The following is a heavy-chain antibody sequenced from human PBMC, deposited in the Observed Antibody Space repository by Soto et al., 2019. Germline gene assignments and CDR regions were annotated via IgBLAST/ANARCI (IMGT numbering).Heavy chain of an antibody. J-gene: IGHJ5*02. V-gene: IGHV1-8*01. D-gene: IGHD2-15*01. CDR1: GYTFTSYD. CDR3: ARAGCSGGSCEDWFDP. CDR2: MNPNSGNT. Sequence: QVQLVQSGAEVKKPGASVKVSCKASGYTFTSYDINWVRQATGQGLEWMGWMNPNSGNTGYAQKFQGRVTMTRNTSISTAYMELSSLRSEDTAVYYCARAGCSGGSCEDWFDPWGQGTLVTVSS.